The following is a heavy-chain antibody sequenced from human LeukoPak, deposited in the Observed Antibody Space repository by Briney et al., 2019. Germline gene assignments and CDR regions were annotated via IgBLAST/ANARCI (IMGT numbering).Heavy chain of an antibody. CDR1: GGSINSSSYY. D-gene: IGHD3-22*01. J-gene: IGHJ4*02. Sequence: PSETLSLTCAVSGGSINSSSYYWGWIRQPPGKGLEWIGSIYYGGSTYYNPSLKSRVTISVDMSKNQFSLKLSSVSAADTAVYYCASLPTVYSRGYLALWGQGTLVTVSS. CDR3: ASLPTVYSRGYLAL. V-gene: IGHV4-39*07. CDR2: IYYGGST.